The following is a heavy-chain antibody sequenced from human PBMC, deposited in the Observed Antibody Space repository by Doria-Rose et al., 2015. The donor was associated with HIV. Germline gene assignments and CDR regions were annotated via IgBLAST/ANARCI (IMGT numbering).Heavy chain of an antibody. CDR1: GGTFSSYT. Sequence: VQLVQSGSEVKKPVSSVKASCKASGGTFSSYTISWVRQAPGQGLEWMGRIIPILDIVNYALRFQGRVTITADESTSTAYMELSSLRSEDTAIYYCASQWERSSFDYWGEGTLVTVSS. V-gene: IGHV1-69*02. J-gene: IGHJ4*02. D-gene: IGHD1-26*01. CDR3: ASQWERSSFDY. CDR2: IIPILDIV.